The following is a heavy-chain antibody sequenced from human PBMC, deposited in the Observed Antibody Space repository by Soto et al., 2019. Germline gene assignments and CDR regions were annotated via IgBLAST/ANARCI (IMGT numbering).Heavy chain of an antibody. J-gene: IGHJ4*02. CDR1: GDSISSSNYF. V-gene: IGHV4-39*01. Sequence: QLQLQESGPGLVKPWETLSLTCTVSGDSISSSNYFWGWIRQPPGKGLEWIGTIFYSGSTYYNPSLQSRVTISVDTSKNQFSLRLISVTAADTALYYCARRYGWLYFDYWGQGSLVTVSS. D-gene: IGHD6-19*01. CDR2: IFYSGST. CDR3: ARRYGWLYFDY.